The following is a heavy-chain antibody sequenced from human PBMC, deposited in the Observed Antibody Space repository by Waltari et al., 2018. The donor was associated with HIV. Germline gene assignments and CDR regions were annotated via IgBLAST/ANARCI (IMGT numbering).Heavy chain of an antibody. D-gene: IGHD3-16*01. CDR1: GFRLRVYG. V-gene: IGHV3-33*01. J-gene: IGHJ4*02. Sequence: QVQLVESGGGVVQSGRSLRLSCAASGFRLRVYGMHWVRQAPGKGLEWVASIWPDGSITDYLDSVKGRFTISRDNSKKTLYLEMNSLRAEDTALYFCARDSQAANDSLDCWGQGTLVTVSS. CDR2: IWPDGSIT. CDR3: ARDSQAANDSLDC.